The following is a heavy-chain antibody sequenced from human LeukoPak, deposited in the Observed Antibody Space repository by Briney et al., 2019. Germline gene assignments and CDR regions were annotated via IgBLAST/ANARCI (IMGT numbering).Heavy chain of an antibody. Sequence: GGSLRLSCAASGFIFSDYAMNWVRQAPGKGLEWVSSITASSGNTFYADSVKGRFTISRENSKNTLYLQMNSLRPEGTAIYHCANRYCSGGSCYFDNWGQGTLVTVSS. CDR2: ITASSGNT. CDR3: ANRYCSGGSCYFDN. V-gene: IGHV3-23*01. D-gene: IGHD2-15*01. CDR1: GFIFSDYA. J-gene: IGHJ4*02.